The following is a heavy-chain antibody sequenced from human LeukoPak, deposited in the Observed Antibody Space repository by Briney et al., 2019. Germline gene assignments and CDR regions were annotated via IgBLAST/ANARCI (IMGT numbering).Heavy chain of an antibody. V-gene: IGHV4-59*01. J-gene: IGHJ6*03. Sequence: PSETLSVTCIGSSGSISSYFWSWMRQPPGRGLGGIGYIYYSGGTNYKPSLKSRVTISVATSKTQFSLRLSSVNAADTAVYYCARVQQGYSSGRRDNYYSIYMDVWSKGTTVAISS. CDR3: ARVQQGYSSGRRDNYYSIYMDV. D-gene: IGHD3-10*01. CDR2: IYYSGGT. CDR1: SGSISSYF.